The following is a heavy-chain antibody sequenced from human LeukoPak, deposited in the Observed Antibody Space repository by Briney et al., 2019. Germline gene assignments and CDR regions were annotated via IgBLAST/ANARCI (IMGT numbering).Heavy chain of an antibody. J-gene: IGHJ6*04. CDR3: ARLYYYDSSGYFVDV. D-gene: IGHD3-22*01. CDR1: GYSFTNYW. V-gene: IGHV5-51*01. CDR2: IYPADSDT. Sequence: GESLKISCKGSGYSFTNYWIGWGGQLPGKGLEGMGIIYPADSDTRYSPSFQDQVTISADKSISTAYLQWSSLKASDTAMYYCARLYYYDSSGYFVDVWGKGTTVTVSS.